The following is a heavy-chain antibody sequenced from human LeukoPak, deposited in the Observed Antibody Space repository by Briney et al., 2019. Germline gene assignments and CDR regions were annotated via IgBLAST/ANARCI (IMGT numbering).Heavy chain of an antibody. J-gene: IGHJ4*02. CDR2: FDPGDGET. Sequence: GASAKVSCKVSGYTLTELSMHWVRQAPGKGLEWMGGFDPGDGETIYAQKFQGRVTMTEDTSTDTAYMELSSLRSEDTAVYYCATARGYSGYDLSGTFDYWGQGTLVTVSS. CDR3: ATARGYSGYDLSGTFDY. CDR1: GYTLTELS. V-gene: IGHV1-24*01. D-gene: IGHD5-12*01.